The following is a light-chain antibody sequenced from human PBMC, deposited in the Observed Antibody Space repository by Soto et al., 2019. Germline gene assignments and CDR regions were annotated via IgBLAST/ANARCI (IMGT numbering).Light chain of an antibody. CDR2: GAT. V-gene: IGKV3-15*01. Sequence: EIVMTQSPGTLSVSPGEGATLSCRASESISVNLAWYQQKPGQAPKLLIFGATSRATGVPARFSGSGSVTDFSRTISSPQSEDFAVYYWQQYNIWPSTFGQGTKLEIK. J-gene: IGKJ2*01. CDR1: ESISVN. CDR3: QQYNIWPST.